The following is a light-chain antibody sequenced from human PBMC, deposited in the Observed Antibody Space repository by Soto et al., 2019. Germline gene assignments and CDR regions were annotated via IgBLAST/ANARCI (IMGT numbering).Light chain of an antibody. J-gene: IGKJ4*01. CDR2: DTS. CDR3: KPYNNWPLT. Sequence: EIVLTQSPGTLSLSPGERATLSCRASQSISSNYLAWYQQKPGQAHRLLIYDTSTRATGVQARFSGSRSGPEFTLTINSLQSEDFAIYYCKPYNNWPLTFGGGTKVDIK. V-gene: IGKV3-15*01. CDR1: QSISSN.